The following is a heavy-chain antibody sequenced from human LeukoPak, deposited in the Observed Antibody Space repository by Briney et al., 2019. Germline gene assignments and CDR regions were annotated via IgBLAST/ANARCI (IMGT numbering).Heavy chain of an antibody. CDR3: GRVGVGAVAGNYLDY. J-gene: IGHJ4*02. V-gene: IGHV3-53*04. Sequence: GGSLRLSCEASGFTFSDNYMSWVRQAPGKGLEWVSIIYRDGSTFYADSVRGRFTISRHNSENTLYLQMNSLRPEDTAVYYCGRVGVGAVAGNYLDYWGQGTLVTVSS. CDR2: IYRDGST. D-gene: IGHD6-19*01. CDR1: GFTFSDNY.